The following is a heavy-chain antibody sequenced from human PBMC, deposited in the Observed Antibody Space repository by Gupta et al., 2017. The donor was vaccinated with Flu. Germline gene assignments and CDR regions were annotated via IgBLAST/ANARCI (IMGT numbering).Heavy chain of an antibody. CDR3: ARDTGGDIVPNYYYYHGMDV. V-gene: IGHV1-2*02. CDR2: INPNNGGT. J-gene: IGHJ6*02. CDR1: GYTFTGAD. D-gene: IGHD3-16*02. Sequence: QVQLVQSGAEVKKPGASVRVSCKASGYTFTGADLPWVRQAPGQGLEWMGWINPNNGGTKYAQKFQGRVTMTRDTAISTAYMELSRLRSDDTAVYYCARDTGGDIVPNYYYYHGMDVWGQGTTVTVSS.